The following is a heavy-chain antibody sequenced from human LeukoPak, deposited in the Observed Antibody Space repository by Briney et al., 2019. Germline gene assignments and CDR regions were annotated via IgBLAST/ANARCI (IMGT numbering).Heavy chain of an antibody. J-gene: IGHJ3*02. D-gene: IGHD3-10*01. CDR2: TILILGIA. V-gene: IGHV1-69*04. Sequence: GAAVTLTFSSAACTFSCYAFSWLRQAPGPGLEWVGRTILILGIANYAQKFQGRVTITADKSTSTAYMELSSLRSEDTAVYYCARACSSTSCVRYYYGSGSYAFDIWGQGTMVTVSS. CDR3: ARACSSTSCVRYYYGSGSYAFDI. CDR1: ACTFSCYA.